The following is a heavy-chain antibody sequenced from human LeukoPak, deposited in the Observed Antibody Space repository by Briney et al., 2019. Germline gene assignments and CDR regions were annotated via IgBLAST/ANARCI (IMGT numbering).Heavy chain of an antibody. CDR3: ARDTEMLYYDANGYHA. CDR1: GFTFRRFW. J-gene: IGHJ3*01. Sequence: GGSLRLSCAASGFTFRRFWMSWVRQAPGKGLEWVANIKQDGSEQYYVDSVKGRFTISRDNAKNSLYLQMNSLRAEDTAVYYCARDTEMLYYDANGYHAWGKGKMVTVSS. V-gene: IGHV3-7*01. D-gene: IGHD3-22*01. CDR2: IKQDGSEQ.